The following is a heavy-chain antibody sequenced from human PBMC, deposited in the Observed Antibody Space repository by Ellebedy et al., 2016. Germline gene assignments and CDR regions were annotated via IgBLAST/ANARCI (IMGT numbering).Heavy chain of an antibody. CDR1: GFTFSSYA. D-gene: IGHD3-10*01. J-gene: IGHJ4*02. CDR2: ISSNGGST. Sequence: GGSLRLSXSASGFTFSSYAMHWVRQAPGKGLEYVSAISSNGGSTYYADSVKGRFTISRDNSKNTLYLQMNSLRAEDTAVYYCARDGFGFFDYWGQGTLVTVSS. CDR3: ARDGFGFFDY. V-gene: IGHV3-64*04.